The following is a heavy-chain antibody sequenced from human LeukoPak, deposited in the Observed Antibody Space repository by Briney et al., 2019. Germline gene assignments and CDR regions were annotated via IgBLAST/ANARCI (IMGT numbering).Heavy chain of an antibody. V-gene: IGHV3-21*01. CDR3: ARDPGYCSSTSCSGSGMDV. J-gene: IGHJ6*04. D-gene: IGHD2-2*01. CDR2: ISSSSSYI. CDR1: GFTLSSYS. Sequence: GRSLRLSCAASGFTLSSYSMNWVRQAPGKGLEWVSSISSSSSYIYYADSVKGRFTISRDNAKNSLYLQMNSLRAEDTAVYYCARDPGYCSSTSCSGSGMDVWGKGTTVTVSS.